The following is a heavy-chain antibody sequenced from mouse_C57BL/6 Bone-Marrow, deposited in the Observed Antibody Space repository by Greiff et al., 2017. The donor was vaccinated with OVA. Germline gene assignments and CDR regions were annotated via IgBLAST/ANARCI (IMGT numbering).Heavy chain of an antibody. Sequence: EVQLQESEGGLVQPGSSMKLSCTASGFTFSDYYMAWVRQVPEKGLEWVANINYDGSSTYYLDSLKSRFIISRDNAKNILYLQMSSLKSEDTATYYCARERLGRGYFDYWGQGTTLTVSS. CDR2: INYDGSST. CDR3: ARERLGRGYFDY. J-gene: IGHJ2*01. CDR1: GFTFSDYY. D-gene: IGHD4-1*01. V-gene: IGHV5-16*01.